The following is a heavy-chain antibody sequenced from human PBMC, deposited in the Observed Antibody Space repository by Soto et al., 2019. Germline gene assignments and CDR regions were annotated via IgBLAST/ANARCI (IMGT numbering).Heavy chain of an antibody. D-gene: IGHD3-3*01. CDR3: AILFRDVYNAVEY. CDR2: TSNSAPT. CDR1: GGSISRYH. J-gene: IGHJ4*02. Sequence: SETRSVTCTGSGGSISRYHWSGIRQSPGKGLEWIGYTSNSAPTIYNPSLKSRVTISADTSKNQFSLRLSSVTAADTAVYFCAILFRDVYNAVEYWGQGALVTVS. V-gene: IGHV4-59*08.